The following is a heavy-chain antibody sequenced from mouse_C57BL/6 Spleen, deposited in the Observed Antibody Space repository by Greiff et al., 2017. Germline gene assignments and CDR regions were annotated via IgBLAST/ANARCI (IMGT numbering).Heavy chain of an antibody. V-gene: IGHV1-81*01. Sequence: QVQLQQSGAELARPGASVKLSCKASGYTFTSYGISWVKQRTGQGLEWIGEIYPRSGNTYYNEKFKGKATLTADKSSSTAYMELRSLTSEDAAVYFWARDGSSWAMDYWGQGTSVTVAS. J-gene: IGHJ4*01. CDR3: ARDGSSWAMDY. CDR2: IYPRSGNT. D-gene: IGHD1-1*01. CDR1: GYTFTSYG.